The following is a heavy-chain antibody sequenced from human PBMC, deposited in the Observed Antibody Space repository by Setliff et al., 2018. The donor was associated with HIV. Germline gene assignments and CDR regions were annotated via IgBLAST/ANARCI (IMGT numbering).Heavy chain of an antibody. CDR2: IYHDGST. Sequence: SETLSLTCTVSGGSITSTNFYWGWVRQPPGKGLEWIGSIYHDGSTYYNPSLKSRLTISLDTSNNQFSLRLTSVTAADTAIYYCSRLYYNFWTGHRAFFNYWGQGTLVTVSS. CDR1: GGSITSTNFY. D-gene: IGHD3-3*01. V-gene: IGHV4-39*01. CDR3: SRLYYNFWTGHRAFFNY. J-gene: IGHJ4*02.